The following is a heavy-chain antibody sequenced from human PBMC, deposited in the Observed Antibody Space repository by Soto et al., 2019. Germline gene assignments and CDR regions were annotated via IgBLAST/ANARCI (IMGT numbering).Heavy chain of an antibody. CDR3: ARDQGQLVRNGFDY. D-gene: IGHD6-6*01. J-gene: IGHJ4*02. Sequence: QPGGSLRLSCAASGFTFSSYSMNWVRQAPGKGLEWVSYISSSSSTIYYADSVKGRFTISRDNAKNSLYLQMNSLRAEDTAVYYCARDQGQLVRNGFDYWGQGTLVTVSS. CDR1: GFTFSSYS. CDR2: ISSSSSTI. V-gene: IGHV3-48*01.